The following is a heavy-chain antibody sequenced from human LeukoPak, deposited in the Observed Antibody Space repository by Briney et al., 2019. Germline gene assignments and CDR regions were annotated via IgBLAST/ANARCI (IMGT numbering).Heavy chain of an antibody. CDR3: AFEIGRSQGAFDI. CDR1: GGTFSGYA. J-gene: IGHJ3*02. D-gene: IGHD1-26*01. V-gene: IGHV1-69*05. CDR2: IIPIFGTA. Sequence: SVKVSCKASGGTFSGYAISWVRQAPGQGLEWMGGIIPIFGTANYAQKFQGRVTITTDESTSTAYMELSSLRVEDTAVYYCAFEIGRSQGAFDIWGQGTMITVSS.